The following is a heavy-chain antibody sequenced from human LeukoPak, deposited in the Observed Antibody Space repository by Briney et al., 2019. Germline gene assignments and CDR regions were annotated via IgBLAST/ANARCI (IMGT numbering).Heavy chain of an antibody. D-gene: IGHD6-13*01. CDR2: ISAYNGNT. V-gene: IGHV1-18*01. Sequence: ASVKVSCKASGYTFTSYGISWVRQAPGQGLEWMGWISAYNGNTNYAQKLQGRVTMTTDTSTSTAYIELRSLRSDDTAVYYCAKQTSAGASDAFDIWGQGTMVTVSS. CDR3: AKQTSAGASDAFDI. CDR1: GYTFTSYG. J-gene: IGHJ3*02.